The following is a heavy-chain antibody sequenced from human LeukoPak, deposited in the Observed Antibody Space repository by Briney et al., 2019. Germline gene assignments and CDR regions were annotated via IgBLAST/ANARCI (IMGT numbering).Heavy chain of an antibody. Sequence: GESLKISCKGSGYSFTSYWIGWVRQMPGKGLEWMGIIYPGDSDTRYSPSFQGQVTISADKSISTAYLQWSSPKASDTAMYYCASVVYDYVWGSYRYKGYDAFDIWGQGTMVTVPS. CDR3: ASVVYDYVWGSYRYKGYDAFDI. CDR1: GYSFTSYW. D-gene: IGHD3-16*02. J-gene: IGHJ3*02. CDR2: IYPGDSDT. V-gene: IGHV5-51*01.